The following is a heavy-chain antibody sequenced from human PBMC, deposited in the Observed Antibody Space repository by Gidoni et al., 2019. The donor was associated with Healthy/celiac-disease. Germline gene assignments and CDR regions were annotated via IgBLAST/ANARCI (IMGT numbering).Heavy chain of an antibody. J-gene: IGHJ4*02. Sequence: VQLLESGGGWLQPGGSLRLSCAASGVTFNSYAMSWVRQAPGKGLEGVSAIRCSGGSIYYADSVKGRFTMSRDNSKDTLYLQMDSLRVEDTAVYYCAKELYDSSGYYDYWGQGTLVTVSS. D-gene: IGHD3-22*01. CDR1: GVTFNSYA. CDR3: AKELYDSSGYYDY. CDR2: IRCSGGSI. V-gene: IGHV3-23*01.